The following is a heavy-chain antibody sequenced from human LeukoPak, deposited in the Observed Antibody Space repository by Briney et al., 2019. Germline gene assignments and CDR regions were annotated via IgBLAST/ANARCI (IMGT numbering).Heavy chain of an antibody. V-gene: IGHV5-51*01. D-gene: IGHD1-26*01. CDR2: IYPGDSDT. CDR3: ARRRDLYSGSYYPFDY. Sequence: GESLKISCKGSGYSFTSYWIGWVRQMPGKGLEWMGIIYPGDSDTRYSPSFQGQVTISADKSISTAYLQWTSLKASDSAMYYCARRRDLYSGSYYPFDYWGQGTLVTVSS. J-gene: IGHJ4*02. CDR1: GYSFTSYW.